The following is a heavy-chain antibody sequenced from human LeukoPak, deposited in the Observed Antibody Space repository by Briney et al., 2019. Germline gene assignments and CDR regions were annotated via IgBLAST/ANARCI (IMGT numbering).Heavy chain of an antibody. CDR1: GFTFSGSA. D-gene: IGHD3-10*01. CDR3: TRSPPTHYYGSGSDHGDY. CDR2: IRSKANSYAT. J-gene: IGHJ4*02. V-gene: IGHV3-73*01. Sequence: GGALRLSCAASGFTFSGSAMHWVGQDSGEGLEWVGRIRSKANSYATAYAASVKGRFTISRDDSKNTAYLQMNSLQTGDTAVYYCTRSPPTHYYGSGSDHGDYWGQGTLLTVSS.